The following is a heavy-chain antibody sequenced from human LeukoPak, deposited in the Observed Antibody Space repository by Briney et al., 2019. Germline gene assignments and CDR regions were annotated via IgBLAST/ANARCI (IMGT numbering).Heavy chain of an antibody. V-gene: IGHV3-30-3*01. CDR2: ISYDGSNK. CDR1: GFTFSSYA. Sequence: PGGSLRLSCAASGFTFSSYAMHWVRQAPGKGLEWVAVISYDGSNKYYADSVKGRFTISRDNSKNTLYLQMNSLRAEDTAVYYCARESPSTGFDYWGQGTLFTVSS. J-gene: IGHJ4*02. D-gene: IGHD4-17*01. CDR3: ARESPSTGFDY.